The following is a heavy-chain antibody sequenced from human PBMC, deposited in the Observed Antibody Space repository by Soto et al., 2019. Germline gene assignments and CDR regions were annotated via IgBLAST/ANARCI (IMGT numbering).Heavy chain of an antibody. V-gene: IGHV5-51*01. J-gene: IGHJ6*02. CDR3: AGGGVRGVITRTRDYYGMDV. CDR1: GYSFTSYW. CDR2: IYPGDSDT. Sequence: EVQLVQSGAEVKKPGESLKISCKGSGYSFTSYWIGWVRQMPGKGLEWMGIIYPGDSDTRYSPSFQGQVTTSADKSISTAYLQWSSLKASDTAMYYCAGGGVRGVITRTRDYYGMDVWGQGTTVTVSS. D-gene: IGHD3-10*01.